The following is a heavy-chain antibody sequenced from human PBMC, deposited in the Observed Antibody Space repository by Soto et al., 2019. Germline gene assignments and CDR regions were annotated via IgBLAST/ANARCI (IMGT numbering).Heavy chain of an antibody. D-gene: IGHD5-18*01. J-gene: IGHJ4*02. CDR1: GYTFTSYG. V-gene: IGHV1-18*01. Sequence: QVQLVQSGAEVKKPGASVKVSCKASGYTFTSYGISWVRQAPGQGLEWMGWINAYNGNTNYAQKLQAIVTMTTDTSMGIAYIELRSLRSDDTAVYYCTREGGYVLIDYWVQGALVTVSS. CDR3: TREGGYVLIDY. CDR2: INAYNGNT.